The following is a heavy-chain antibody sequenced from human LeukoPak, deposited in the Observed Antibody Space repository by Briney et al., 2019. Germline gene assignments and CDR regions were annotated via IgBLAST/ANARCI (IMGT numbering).Heavy chain of an antibody. J-gene: IGHJ3*02. CDR3: ARGTTDAFDI. CDR1: GFTFDDHA. CDR2: ISWNSGSI. V-gene: IGHV3-9*01. Sequence: GGSLRLSCAASGFTFDDHAMHWVRQAPGKGLEWVSGISWNSGSIGYADSVKGRFTISRDNAKNSLYLQMNSLRAEDTAVYYCARGTTDAFDIWGQGTMVTVSS.